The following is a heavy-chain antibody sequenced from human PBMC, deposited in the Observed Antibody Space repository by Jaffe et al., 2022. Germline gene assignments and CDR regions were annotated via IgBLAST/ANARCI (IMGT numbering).Heavy chain of an antibody. CDR3: ARRYYSGRPDTFDM. CDR1: GFTFSDHY. Sequence: EVQLVESGGGLVQPGGSLRLSCAASGFTFSDHYMDWVRQAPGKGLEWVGLTRNKANSYTTEYAASVKGRFTVSRDNSKNSMYLQMNSLNIEDTAMYYCARRYYSGRPDTFDMWGQGTMVTVSS. J-gene: IGHJ3*02. V-gene: IGHV3-72*01. D-gene: IGHD3-10*01. CDR2: TRNKANSYTT.